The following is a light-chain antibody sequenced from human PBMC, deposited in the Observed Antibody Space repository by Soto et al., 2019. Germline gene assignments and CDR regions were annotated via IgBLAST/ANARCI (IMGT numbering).Light chain of an antibody. CDR3: QHRNNRPFS. V-gene: IGKV3-11*01. J-gene: IGKJ3*01. CDR1: QSVSSY. CDR2: DAS. Sequence: EIVLTQSPATLSLSPGERATLSCRASQSVSSYLAWYQQKPGQAPRLLIYDASNRATGIPARFSGSGSGTDLTITISSLEPEDFAVYYCQHRNNRPFSFGPGTKVDIK.